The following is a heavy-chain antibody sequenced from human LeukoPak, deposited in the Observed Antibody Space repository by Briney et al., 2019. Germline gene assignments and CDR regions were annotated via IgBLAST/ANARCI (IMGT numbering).Heavy chain of an antibody. Sequence: GESLKISCKGSGYSFTSYWIGWVRQLPGKGLEWMGIIYPGDSDTRYSPSFQGQVTISADKSISTAYLQWSSLKASDTAMYCCARQVRARYSSSWYAFDPWGQGTLVTVSS. CDR2: IYPGDSDT. D-gene: IGHD6-13*01. V-gene: IGHV5-51*01. J-gene: IGHJ5*02. CDR1: GYSFTSYW. CDR3: ARQVRARYSSSWYAFDP.